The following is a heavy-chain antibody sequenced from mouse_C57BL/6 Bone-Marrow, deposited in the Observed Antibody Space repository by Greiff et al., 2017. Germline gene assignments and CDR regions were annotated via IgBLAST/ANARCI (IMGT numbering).Heavy chain of an antibody. CDR1: GYTFTRYW. J-gene: IGHJ1*03. D-gene: IGHD2-5*01. CDR2: IYPGSGRT. CDR3: ARPYYSNYWYFDV. Sequence: VKLQQPGAELVKPGASVTMSCKASGYTFTRYWITWVKQRPGQGLEWIGDIYPGSGRTNNNEKFKSKATLTVDTSSSTANMQLSNLTSEYTAVYYCARPYYSNYWYFDVWGTGTTVTVSS. V-gene: IGHV1-55*01.